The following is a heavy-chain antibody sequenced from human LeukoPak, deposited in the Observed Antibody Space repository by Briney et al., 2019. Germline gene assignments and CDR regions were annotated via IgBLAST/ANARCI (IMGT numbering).Heavy chain of an antibody. CDR1: GVSFSGYY. Sequence: SETLSLTCAVYGVSFSGYYWGWIRQPPGKGLEWIGEINHSGSTNYNPSLKSRVTISVYTSENQFSLKLSSVTAADTAVYYCARNQSTNGDAFDIWGQGTMVTVSS. D-gene: IGHD1-1*01. J-gene: IGHJ3*02. CDR2: INHSGST. CDR3: ARNQSTNGDAFDI. V-gene: IGHV4-34*01.